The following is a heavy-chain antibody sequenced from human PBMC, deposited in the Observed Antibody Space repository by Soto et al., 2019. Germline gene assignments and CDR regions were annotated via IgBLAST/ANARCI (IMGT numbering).Heavy chain of an antibody. V-gene: IGHV4-59*01. J-gene: IGHJ4*02. D-gene: IGHD3-22*01. CDR3: ARVGYYDSSGYYYFDY. Sequence: PLETLSLTCTVSGGSISSYYWSWIRQPPGKGLEWIGYIYHSGSTNYNPSLKSRVTISVDTSKNQFSLKLTSVTAADTAVYYCARVGYYDSSGYYYFDYWGRGTLVTVSS. CDR1: GGSISSYY. CDR2: IYHSGST.